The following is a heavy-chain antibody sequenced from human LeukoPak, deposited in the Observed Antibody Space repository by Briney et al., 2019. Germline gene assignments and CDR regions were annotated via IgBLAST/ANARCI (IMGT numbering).Heavy chain of an antibody. CDR3: ARFTYYYGSGSYYRAFAI. D-gene: IGHD3-10*01. CDR1: GGSISSTSYY. V-gene: IGHV4-39*01. Sequence: SETLSLTCTVSGGSISSTSYYWGWIRQPPGKGLEWIGSIYYSGTNYYNPSLKSRVTISVDTSKNQFSLKLSSVTAAATAVYYCARFTYYYGSGSYYRAFAIWGQGTMVTVSS. J-gene: IGHJ3*02. CDR2: IYYSGTN.